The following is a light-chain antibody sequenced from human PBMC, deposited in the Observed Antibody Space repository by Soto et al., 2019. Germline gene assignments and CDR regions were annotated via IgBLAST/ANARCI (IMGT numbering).Light chain of an antibody. J-gene: IGKJ1*01. CDR1: QSVSIW. Sequence: DIQMTQSPSTLAASEGGRVTISFRAIQSVSIWLAWYQQKPGRAPKLLIYKSSILESGVPSRFSGSGSGTEFTLTISSLQPDDFATYYCQQFNTSPWTFGQGTKVDIK. CDR2: KSS. CDR3: QQFNTSPWT. V-gene: IGKV1-5*03.